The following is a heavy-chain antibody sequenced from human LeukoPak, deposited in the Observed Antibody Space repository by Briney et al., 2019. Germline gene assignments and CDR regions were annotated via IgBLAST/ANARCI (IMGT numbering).Heavy chain of an antibody. J-gene: IGHJ5*02. CDR1: GGTFSSYA. D-gene: IGHD4-17*01. CDR2: IIPIFGTA. Sequence: ASVKVSCKASGGTFSSYAISWVRQAPGQGLEWMGGIIPIFGTANYAQKFQGRVTITADESTSTAYMELSSLRSEDTAVYYCAAQSQYGDYGNWFDPWGQGTLVTVSS. CDR3: AAQSQYGDYGNWFDP. V-gene: IGHV1-69*13.